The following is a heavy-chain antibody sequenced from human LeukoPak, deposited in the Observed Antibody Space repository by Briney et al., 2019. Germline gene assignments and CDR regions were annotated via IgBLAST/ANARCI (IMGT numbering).Heavy chain of an antibody. CDR1: GYICISYG. Sequence: ASVKVSCKASGYICISYGISWVRQAPGQGLEWMGWISAYNGNTNYAQKLQGRVTMTTDTSTSTAYMELRSLRSDDTAIYYCAREDYYDSGSSDYWGQGTLVTVSS. V-gene: IGHV1-18*01. CDR2: ISAYNGNT. D-gene: IGHD3-22*01. J-gene: IGHJ4*02. CDR3: AREDYYDSGSSDY.